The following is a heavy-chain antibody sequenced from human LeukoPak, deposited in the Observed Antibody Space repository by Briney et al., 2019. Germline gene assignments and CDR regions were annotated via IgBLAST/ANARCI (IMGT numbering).Heavy chain of an antibody. CDR2: INPSGGGT. Sequence: GASVKVSCKASGYTFTNYYMHWVRQAPGQGLEWMGIINPSGGGTSYAQKFQGRVTMTRDMSTSTDYMELSSLRSEDTAIYYCARDNSVGDNAWWFDPWGQGTLVTVSS. D-gene: IGHD1-26*01. CDR1: GYTFTNYY. J-gene: IGHJ5*02. V-gene: IGHV1-46*01. CDR3: ARDNSVGDNAWWFDP.